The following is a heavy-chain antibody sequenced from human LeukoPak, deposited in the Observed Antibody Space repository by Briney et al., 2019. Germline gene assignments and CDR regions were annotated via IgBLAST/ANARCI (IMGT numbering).Heavy chain of an antibody. CDR2: MYYTGSS. Sequence: SETLSLTCSVSGDSISTYFWTWIRQAPGKGLEWIGYMYYTGSSNYNPSLESRVAISIDTSKNQFSLKLTSVTPADTAVYYCARGGYRSYYYVDVWGKGTTVIVSS. D-gene: IGHD3-16*02. CDR1: GDSISTYF. CDR3: ARGGYRSYYYVDV. V-gene: IGHV4-59*01. J-gene: IGHJ6*03.